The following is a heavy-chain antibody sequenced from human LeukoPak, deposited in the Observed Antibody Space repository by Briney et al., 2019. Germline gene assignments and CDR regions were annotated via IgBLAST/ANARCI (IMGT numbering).Heavy chain of an antibody. CDR1: GGSISSYY. J-gene: IGHJ4*02. D-gene: IGHD3-9*01. CDR3: ARSADDILTGYYVFDY. CDR2: IYYSGST. Sequence: PSETLSLTCTVSGGSISSYYWSWIRQPPGKGLEWIGYIYYSGSTNYNPSLKSRVTISVDTSKNQFSLKLSSVTAADTAVYYCARSADDILTGYYVFDYWGQGTLVAVSS. V-gene: IGHV4-59*08.